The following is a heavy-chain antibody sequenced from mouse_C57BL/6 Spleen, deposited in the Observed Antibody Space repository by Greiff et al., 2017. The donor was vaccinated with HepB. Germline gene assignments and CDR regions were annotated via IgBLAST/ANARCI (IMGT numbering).Heavy chain of an antibody. CDR3: ARSRNYYGSSIYWYFDV. D-gene: IGHD1-1*01. CDR2: INPGSGGT. Sequence: QVQLQQSGAELVRPGTSVKVSCKASGYAFTNYLIEWVKQRPGQGLEWIGVINPGSGGTNYNEKFKGKATLTADKSSSTAYMQLSSLTSEDSAVYFCARSRNYYGSSIYWYFDVWGTGTTVTVSS. CDR1: GYAFTNYL. V-gene: IGHV1-54*01. J-gene: IGHJ1*03.